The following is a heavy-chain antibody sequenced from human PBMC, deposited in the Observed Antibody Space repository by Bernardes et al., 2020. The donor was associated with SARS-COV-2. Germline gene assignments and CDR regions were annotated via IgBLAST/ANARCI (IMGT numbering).Heavy chain of an antibody. Sequence: SETLSLTCTVSGGSISSYYWSWIRQPAGKGLEWIGRIYTSGSTNYNPSLKSRVTMSVDTSKNQFSLKLSSVTAADTAVYYCARGGGSIGIRYFDWYSSYGMDVWGQGTTVTVSS. CDR3: ARGGGSIGIRYFDWYSSYGMDV. V-gene: IGHV4-4*07. CDR2: IYTSGST. J-gene: IGHJ6*02. D-gene: IGHD3-9*01. CDR1: GGSISSYY.